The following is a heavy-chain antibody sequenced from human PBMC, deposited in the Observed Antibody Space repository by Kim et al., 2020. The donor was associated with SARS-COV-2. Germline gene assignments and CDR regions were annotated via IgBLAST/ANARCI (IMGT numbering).Heavy chain of an antibody. CDR3: ARGGEYYYGSGSYHWFDP. CDR2: INPSGGST. V-gene: IGHV1-46*01. Sequence: ASVKVSCKASGYTFTSYYMHWVRQAPGQGLEWMGIINPSGGSTSYAQKFQGRVTMTRDTSTSTVHMELSSLRSEDTAVYYCARGGEYYYGSGSYHWFDPWGQGSLVNVSS. CDR1: GYTFTSYY. D-gene: IGHD3-10*01. J-gene: IGHJ5*02.